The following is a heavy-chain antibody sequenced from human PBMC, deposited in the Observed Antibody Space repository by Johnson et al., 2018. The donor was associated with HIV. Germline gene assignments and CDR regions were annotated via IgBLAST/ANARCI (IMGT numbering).Heavy chain of an antibody. CDR3: VRDTGYCSGGRCDDAFDV. Sequence: EVQLVESGGGVVQPGRSLRLSCVASRFTFSSYDLHWVRQATGKGLEWVSAIGTAGDRYYPGSVKGRFTISRENAKNSMYLQMNSLRVEDTALYYCVRDTGYCSGGRCDDAFDVWGQGTVVTVSS. D-gene: IGHD2-15*01. V-gene: IGHV3-13*01. CDR2: IGTAGDR. J-gene: IGHJ3*01. CDR1: RFTFSSYD.